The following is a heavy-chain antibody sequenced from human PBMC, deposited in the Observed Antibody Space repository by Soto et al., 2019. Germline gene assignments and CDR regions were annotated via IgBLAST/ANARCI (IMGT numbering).Heavy chain of an antibody. CDR2: ISWNSGSI. V-gene: IGHV3-9*01. Sequence: GGSLRLSCAASGFTFDDYAMHWVRQAPGKGLEWVSGISWNSGSIGYADSVKGRFTISRDNAKNSLYLQMNSLRAEDTALYYCAKDLVGYCSSTSCQAPFDYWGQGTLVTVSS. J-gene: IGHJ4*02. CDR1: GFTFDDYA. CDR3: AKDLVGYCSSTSCQAPFDY. D-gene: IGHD2-2*01.